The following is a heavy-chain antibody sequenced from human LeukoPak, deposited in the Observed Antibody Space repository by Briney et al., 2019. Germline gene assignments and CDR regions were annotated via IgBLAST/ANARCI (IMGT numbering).Heavy chain of an antibody. V-gene: IGHV3-30*18. J-gene: IGHJ4*02. D-gene: IGHD6-19*01. CDR3: AKDSSGWTGFDY. Sequence: PGGSLRLSCAASGFTFSSYGMHWVRQAPGKGLEWVAVISYDGSNKYYADSVKGRFTISRDNSKNTLYLQMNSLRAEDTAVYYCAKDSSGWTGFDYWGQGTLVTVSS. CDR2: ISYDGSNK. CDR1: GFTFSSYG.